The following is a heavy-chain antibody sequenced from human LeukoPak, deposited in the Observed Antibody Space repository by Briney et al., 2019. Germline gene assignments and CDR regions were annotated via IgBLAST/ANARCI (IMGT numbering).Heavy chain of an antibody. V-gene: IGHV1-46*01. D-gene: IGHD3-3*01. CDR2: INPSGGST. CDR1: GYTFTSYY. J-gene: IGHJ6*02. CDR3: AREGFPPKISDFWSGLGPYYYYGMDV. Sequence: ASVKVSCKASGYTFTSYYMHWVRQAPGQGLEWMGIINPSGGSTSYTQKFQGRVTMTRDTSTSTVYMELSSLRSEDTAVYYCAREGFPPKISDFWSGLGPYYYYGMDVWGQGTAVTVSS.